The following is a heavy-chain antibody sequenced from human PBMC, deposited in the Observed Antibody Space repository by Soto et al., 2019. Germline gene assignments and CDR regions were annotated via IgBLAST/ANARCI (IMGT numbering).Heavy chain of an antibody. D-gene: IGHD3-16*01. CDR3: AGWGNHVCY. Sequence: EVQLVQSGGGLVHPGGSLRLSCEASGFTLSAFWMNWVRQSPRRGLEWVANVNPEGSTMVYVDAVKGRFSVSRDNTQNSVYLEMNSVRAEDTAVYYCAGWGNHVCYWGQGSLVTVSS. CDR2: VNPEGSTM. J-gene: IGHJ4*02. CDR1: GFTLSAFW. V-gene: IGHV3-7*02.